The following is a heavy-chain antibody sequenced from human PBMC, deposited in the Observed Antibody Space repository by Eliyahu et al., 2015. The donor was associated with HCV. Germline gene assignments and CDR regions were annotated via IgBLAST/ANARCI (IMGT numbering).Heavy chain of an antibody. J-gene: IGHJ4*02. CDR3: ARGWDYTFFDY. Sequence: QVQLQESGPGLVKPLETLSLTCXVSGGSISSYYWSWVRQPPGKGLEWIGRIYTSGSTNYNPSLKSRVTISVDTSKNQFSLNLTSVTAADTAVYYCARGWDYTFFDYWGQGTLVTVSS. D-gene: IGHD4-11*01. V-gene: IGHV4-4*07. CDR2: IYTSGST. CDR1: GGSISSYY.